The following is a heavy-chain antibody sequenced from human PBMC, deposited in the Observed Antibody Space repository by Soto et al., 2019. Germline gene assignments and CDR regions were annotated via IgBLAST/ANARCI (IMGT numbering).Heavy chain of an antibody. CDR2: IHYSGRT. Sequence: SETLSLTCSVSNGSISGFYWTWIRQPPGKILEWIGYIHYSGRTDYNPSLTSRATMSVDTSKNQFSLNLKSITAADTAVYYCVRVGVGIGSRFDSWGRGTLVTVSS. CDR3: VRVGVGIGSRFDS. D-gene: IGHD1-26*01. V-gene: IGHV4-59*12. CDR1: NGSISGFY. J-gene: IGHJ4*02.